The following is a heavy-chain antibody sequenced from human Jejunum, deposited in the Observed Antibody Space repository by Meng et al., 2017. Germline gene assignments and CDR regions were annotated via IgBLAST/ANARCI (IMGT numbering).Heavy chain of an antibody. CDR2: ASP. CDR1: GCSVSSAGYQ. CDR3: ARDHMGSLDY. J-gene: IGHJ4*02. D-gene: IGHD1-26*01. V-gene: IGHV4-61*08. Sequence: GQVQESGPVLVTSSDTVSLICSGSGCSVSSAGYQWSWLRQPPGKGLEWIGYASPNYNPSLTSRVTISVDTSKNQFSLRLTSVTAADTAVYYCARDHMGSLDYWGQGILVTVSS.